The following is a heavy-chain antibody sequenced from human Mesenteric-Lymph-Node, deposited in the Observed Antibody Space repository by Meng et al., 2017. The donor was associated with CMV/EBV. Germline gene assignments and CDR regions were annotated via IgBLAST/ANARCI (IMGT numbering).Heavy chain of an antibody. D-gene: IGHD6-19*01. J-gene: IGHJ4*02. CDR1: FTFSSYG. V-gene: IGHV3-33*01. CDR2: IWYDGSNK. CDR3: ARVVLDSGWHGPGYFDY. Sequence: FTFSSYGMHWVRQAPGKGLEWVAVIWYDGSNKYYADSVKGRFTISRDNSKNTLYLQMNSLRAEDTAVYYCARVVLDSGWHGPGYFDYWGQGTLVTVSS.